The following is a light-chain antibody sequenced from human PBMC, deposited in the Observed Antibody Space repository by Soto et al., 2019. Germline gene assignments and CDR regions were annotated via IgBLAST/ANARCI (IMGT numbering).Light chain of an antibody. CDR1: STNVGCNN. Sequence: QSVLTQPPSASGTPGQTVTISCTGTSTNVGCNNVIWYHQLPGTAPKLLIYSNNQRPSGVSDRFSGSKSGTSASLAISGLQAEDEADYYCAAWADSMNGVVFGGGTKLTVL. CDR3: AAWADSMNGVV. CDR2: SNN. V-gene: IGLV1-44*01. J-gene: IGLJ3*02.